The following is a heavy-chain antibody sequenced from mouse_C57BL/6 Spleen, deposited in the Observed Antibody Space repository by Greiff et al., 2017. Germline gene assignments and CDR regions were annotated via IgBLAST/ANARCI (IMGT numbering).Heavy chain of an antibody. CDR1: GFTFSDYG. D-gene: IGHD1-1*01. CDR2: ISSGSSTI. Sequence: EVKLQESGGGLVKPGGSLKLSCAASGFTFSDYGMHWVRQAPEKGLEWVAYISSGSSTIYYADTVKGRFTISRDNAKNTLFLQMTSLRSEDTAMYYCARPYDGSSYGYFDVWGTGTTVTVSS. V-gene: IGHV5-17*01. CDR3: ARPYDGSSYGYFDV. J-gene: IGHJ1*03.